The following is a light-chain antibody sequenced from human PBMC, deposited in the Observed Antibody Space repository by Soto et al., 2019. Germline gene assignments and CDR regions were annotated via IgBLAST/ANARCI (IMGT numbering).Light chain of an antibody. CDR1: SSNIGAGYD. J-gene: IGLJ1*01. CDR2: GNS. CDR3: QSYDSSLSGSYV. V-gene: IGLV1-40*01. Sequence: QSVLTQPPSVSGAPGQRVTISCTGSSSNIGAGYDVHWYQQLPGTAPKLLISGNSNRPSGVPDRFSGSKSGTPASLAITGLQAEDEADYYCQSYDSSLSGSYVFGTGTKLTVL.